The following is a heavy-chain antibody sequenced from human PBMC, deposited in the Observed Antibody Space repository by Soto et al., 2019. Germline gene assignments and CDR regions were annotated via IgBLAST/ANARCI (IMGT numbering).Heavy chain of an antibody. V-gene: IGHV4-4*02. CDR1: GGSISSDNW. CDR3: AGDQCSHPGD. J-gene: IGHJ4*01. CDR2: IHNSGST. Sequence: QVQLQESGPGLVRPSGTVSLTCAVSGGSISSDNWWCWVRRPPGKGLEWIGEIHNSGSTNYNPSLKTRVPLAVVPSKHLFALTLASVAAAYTAFYYCAGDQCSHPGDWGHGTLVSGSS. D-gene: IGHD6-13*01.